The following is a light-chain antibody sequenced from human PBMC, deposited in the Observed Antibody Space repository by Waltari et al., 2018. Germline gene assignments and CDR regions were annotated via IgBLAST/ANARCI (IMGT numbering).Light chain of an antibody. V-gene: IGLV1-40*01. Sequence: QSVLTQPPSVSGAPGQSIPISCPGSSSNLGAGSGVHWDQHLPGTAPKLLIYGHNNRPSGVPDRFSGSKSGTSASLAITGLQAEDEADYYCQSYDSSVSAWVFGGGTKLTVV. CDR1: SSNLGAGSG. CDR3: QSYDSSVSAWV. J-gene: IGLJ3*02. CDR2: GHN.